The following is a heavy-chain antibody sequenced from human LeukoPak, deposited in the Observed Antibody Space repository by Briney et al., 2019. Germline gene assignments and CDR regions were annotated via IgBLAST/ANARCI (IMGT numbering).Heavy chain of an antibody. D-gene: IGHD1-14*01. CDR1: GFTFSSYW. J-gene: IGHJ6*02. CDR3: ASRNTYYYYGIDV. V-gene: IGHV3-74*01. CDR2: INSDASST. Sequence: GGSLRLSCAASGFTFSSYWMHWVRQAPGKGLVWVSHINSDASSTGYADSVKGRFTISRDKAKNTLYLQMNSLRAEDTAVYYCASRNTYYYYGIDVWGQGTTVTVSS.